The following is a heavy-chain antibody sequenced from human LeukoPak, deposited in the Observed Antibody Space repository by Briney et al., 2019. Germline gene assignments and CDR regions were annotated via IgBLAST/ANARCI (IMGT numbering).Heavy chain of an antibody. CDR1: GLTMRNYD. D-gene: IGHD3-10*01. J-gene: IGHJ3*02. Sequence: GRSLRLSCAASGLTMRNYDIHWVRQAPGKGLEWVANIKQDGSEKYYVDSVKGRFTISRDNAKNSLYLQMNSLRAEDTAVYYCARAGITNDAFDIWGQGTMVTVSS. CDR3: ARAGITNDAFDI. CDR2: IKQDGSEK. V-gene: IGHV3-7*01.